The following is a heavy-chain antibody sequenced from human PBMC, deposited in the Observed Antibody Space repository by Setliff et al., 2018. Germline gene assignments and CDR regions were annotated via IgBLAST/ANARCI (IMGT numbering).Heavy chain of an antibody. Sequence: ASVKVSCKASGFTFTDYLMNWMRQAPEQGLEWMGRINLNTGNIFYAQEFQGRVTLTRDTSISTAYMELTGLRYDDTAIYYCARDTLTLGDITLFDYWGQGTLVTVSS. V-gene: IGHV1-2*02. J-gene: IGHJ4*02. CDR3: ARDTLTLGDITLFDY. CDR2: INLNTGNI. CDR1: GFTFTDYL. D-gene: IGHD3-16*01.